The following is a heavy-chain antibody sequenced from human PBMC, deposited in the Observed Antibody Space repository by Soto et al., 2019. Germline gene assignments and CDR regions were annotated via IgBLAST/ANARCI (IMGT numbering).Heavy chain of an antibody. J-gene: IGHJ4*01. CDR1: GYSFTSYW. Sequence: GESLKISCKGSGYSFTSYWIDWVRQLPGKGLEWMGRIDPRDSETNYSPSFQGHVTISTAKSVTTAYLQWSSLKASDTALYYCARREYSYSRGSFDYWGHGTLGTVSS. CDR3: ARREYSYSRGSFDY. CDR2: IDPRDSET. D-gene: IGHD3-22*01. V-gene: IGHV5-10-1*01.